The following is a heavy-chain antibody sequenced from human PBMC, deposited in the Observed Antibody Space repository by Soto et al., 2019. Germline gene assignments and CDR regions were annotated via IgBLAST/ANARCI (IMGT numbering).Heavy chain of an antibody. D-gene: IGHD5-12*01. CDR3: EADSGYANHYYMDV. V-gene: IGHV1-69*02. CDR2: IIPILGIA. Sequence: GASVKVSCKASGGTFSSYTISWGRQAPGQGLEWMGRIIPILGIANHAQKFQGRVTITADKSTSTAYMELSSLRSEDTAVYYCEADSGYANHYYMDVWGKGTTVTVSS. J-gene: IGHJ6*03. CDR1: GGTFSSYT.